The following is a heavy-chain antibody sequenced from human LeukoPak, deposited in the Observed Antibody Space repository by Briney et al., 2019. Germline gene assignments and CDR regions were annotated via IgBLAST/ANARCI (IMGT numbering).Heavy chain of an antibody. Sequence: QTLSLTCAISGDSVSTRSAAWNWIRQSPSSGLEWLGKTYVESKWYNDYAVSVKGRITVKADTPKNQFSLQLNSVTPEDTAVYFCARDVNWFDSWGQGTLVT. J-gene: IGHJ5*01. CDR2: TYVESKWYN. CDR1: GDSVSTRSAA. V-gene: IGHV6-1*01. CDR3: ARDVNWFDS.